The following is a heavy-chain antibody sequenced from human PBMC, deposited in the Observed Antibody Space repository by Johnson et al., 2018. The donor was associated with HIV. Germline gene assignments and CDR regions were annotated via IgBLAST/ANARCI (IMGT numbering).Heavy chain of an antibody. Sequence: QVQLVESGGGVVQPGRSLRLSCAASGFTFSSCGMHWVRQAPGKGLAWVAVISYDGSYRYYADSVKGRFTISRDNSKNTLYLQMNSLRAEDTAVYYCAKGLDTAMVRDAFDIWGQGTMVTVSS. CDR2: ISYDGSYR. CDR3: AKGLDTAMVRDAFDI. J-gene: IGHJ3*02. D-gene: IGHD5-18*01. V-gene: IGHV3-30*18. CDR1: GFTFSSCG.